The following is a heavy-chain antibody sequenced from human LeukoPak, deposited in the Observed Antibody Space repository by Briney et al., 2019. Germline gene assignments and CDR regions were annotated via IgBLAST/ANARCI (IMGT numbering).Heavy chain of an antibody. Sequence: ASVKVSCKASGYTFTNYAMNWVRQAPGQGLEWMGWITTNTGDPTYAQGFTGRFVFSLDTSVSTTYLQISSLKADDTAVYYCARDGAKLDYWGQGTLVTVSS. CDR3: ARDGAKLDY. V-gene: IGHV7-4-1*02. CDR2: ITTNTGDP. J-gene: IGHJ4*02. CDR1: GYTFTNYA.